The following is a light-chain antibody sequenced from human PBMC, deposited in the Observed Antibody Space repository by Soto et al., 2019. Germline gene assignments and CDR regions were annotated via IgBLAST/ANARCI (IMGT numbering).Light chain of an antibody. CDR2: GAS. Sequence: EIVLTQSPGTLSLSPGERATLSCRASQSVSSSYLAWYQQKPGQAPRLLMYGASSRATGIPDRFSGSGSGTDFTLTSSRLEPEDVAVYYCQQYGSSPVTFGQGTKVEIK. CDR1: QSVSSSY. CDR3: QQYGSSPVT. V-gene: IGKV3-20*01. J-gene: IGKJ1*01.